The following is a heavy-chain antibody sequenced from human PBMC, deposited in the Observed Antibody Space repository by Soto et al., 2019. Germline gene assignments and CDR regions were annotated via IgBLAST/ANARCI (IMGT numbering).Heavy chain of an antibody. CDR2: INPSGGST. J-gene: IGHJ6*02. V-gene: IGHV1-46*01. CDR1: GYTFTGYY. Sequence: GASVKVSCKASGYTFTGYYMHWVRQAPGQGLEWMGIINPSGGSTSYAQKFQGRVTMTRDTSTSTVYMELSSLRSEDTAVYYCASGLGLYCSSTSCYMRYYGMDVWGQGTTVTVSS. D-gene: IGHD2-2*02. CDR3: ASGLGLYCSSTSCYMRYYGMDV.